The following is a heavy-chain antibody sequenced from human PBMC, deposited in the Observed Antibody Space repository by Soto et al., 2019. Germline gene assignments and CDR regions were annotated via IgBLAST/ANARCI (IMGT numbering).Heavy chain of an antibody. CDR1: GFTFSSYA. CDR2: ITSGGST. V-gene: IGHV3-23*01. J-gene: IGHJ3*02. CDR3: AKYITMVRGGIIEAFGI. Sequence: PGGSLRLSCAASGFTFSSYAMSWVRQAPGKGLEWVSAITSGGSTYYADSVKGRFTISRDNSKNTLYLQMNSLRAEDTAVYYCAKYITMVRGGIIEAFGIWGQGTMGTGSS. D-gene: IGHD3-10*01.